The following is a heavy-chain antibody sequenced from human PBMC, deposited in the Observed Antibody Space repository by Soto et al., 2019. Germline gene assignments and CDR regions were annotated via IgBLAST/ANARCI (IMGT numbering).Heavy chain of an antibody. CDR3: ARGETGTNWFDP. CDR2: MNPNSGNT. V-gene: IGHV1-8*01. CDR1: GYTFTSYD. Sequence: ASVKVSCKASGYTFTSYDINWVRQATGQGLEWMGWMNPNSGNTGYAQKFQGRVTMTRNTSISTAYMELSSLRSEDTAVYYCARGETGTNWFDPWGQGTLVTVSS. D-gene: IGHD1-1*01. J-gene: IGHJ5*02.